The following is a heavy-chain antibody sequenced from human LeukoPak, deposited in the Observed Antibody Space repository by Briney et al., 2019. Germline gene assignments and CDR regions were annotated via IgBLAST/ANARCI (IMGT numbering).Heavy chain of an antibody. CDR2: ISGRSGYI. CDR3: ARVRERRPGTSESFFPDHFDS. Sequence: GGSLRLSCAASGFTFDSYTMTWVRQAPGKGLEWVSSISGRSGYIYYADSMKGRFTISSDNAKSSLYLQMNSLGPEDTATYYCARVRERRPGTSESFFPDHFDSWGQGTLVIVSS. CDR1: GFTFDSYT. D-gene: IGHD3-10*01. V-gene: IGHV3-21*01. J-gene: IGHJ4*02.